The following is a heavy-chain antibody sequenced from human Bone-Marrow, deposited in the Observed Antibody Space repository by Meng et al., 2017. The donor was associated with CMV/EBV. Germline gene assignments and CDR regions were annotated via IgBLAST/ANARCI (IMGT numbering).Heavy chain of an antibody. CDR3: AKDRGWGSYYFDY. CDR2: IWYDGSNK. Sequence: GGSLRLSCAASGFTFSSYGMHWVRQAPDKGLEWVAVIWYDGSNKYYADPVKGRFTISRDNSKNTLYLQMNSLRAEDTAVYYCAKDRGWGSYYFDYWGQGTLVTVSS. J-gene: IGHJ4*02. D-gene: IGHD7-27*01. V-gene: IGHV3-33*06. CDR1: GFTFSSYG.